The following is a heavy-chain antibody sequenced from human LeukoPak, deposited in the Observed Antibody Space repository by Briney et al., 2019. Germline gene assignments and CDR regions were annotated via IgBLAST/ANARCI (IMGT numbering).Heavy chain of an antibody. J-gene: IGHJ6*03. V-gene: IGHV4-34*01. CDR1: GGSFSGYY. Sequence: SETLSLTCAVYGGSFSGYYWSWIRQPPGKGLEWIGEINHSGSTNYNPSLKSRVTISVDTSKNQFSLKLSSVTAADTAVYYCARGNRGSPRCYYYYMDVWGKGTTVTVSS. CDR2: INHSGST. CDR3: ARGNRGSPRCYYYYMDV. D-gene: IGHD7-27*01.